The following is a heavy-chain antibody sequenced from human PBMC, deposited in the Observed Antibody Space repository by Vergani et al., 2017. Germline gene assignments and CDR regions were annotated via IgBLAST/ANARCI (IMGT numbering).Heavy chain of an antibody. Sequence: QVQLQESGPGLVKPSQTLSLTCTVSGGSISSGSYYWSWIRQPAGKGLEWIGRIYTSGSTNYNPSLKSRVTISVDTSKNQFSLKLSSVTAADTAVYYCARGPLNGDYGYLDYWGQGTLVTVSS. CDR1: GGSISSGSYY. D-gene: IGHD4-17*01. CDR3: ARGPLNGDYGYLDY. CDR2: IYTSGST. J-gene: IGHJ4*02. V-gene: IGHV4-61*02.